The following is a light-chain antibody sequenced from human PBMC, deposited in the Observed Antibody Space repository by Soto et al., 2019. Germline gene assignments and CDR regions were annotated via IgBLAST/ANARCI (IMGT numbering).Light chain of an antibody. Sequence: QSVLTQPASVSAAPGQKVTLSCSGSSSNIADNYVSWYQQFPGTAPKLLIYMVSNRPSGVSNRFSGSKSGNTASLTISGLQAEDEADYFCTSPTPGSLYVFGTGTKLTVL. V-gene: IGLV2-14*01. CDR3: TSPTPGSLYV. CDR1: SSNIADNY. J-gene: IGLJ1*01. CDR2: MVS.